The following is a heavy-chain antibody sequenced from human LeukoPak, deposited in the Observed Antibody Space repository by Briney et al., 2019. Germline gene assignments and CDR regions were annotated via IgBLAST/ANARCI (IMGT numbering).Heavy chain of an antibody. CDR2: MKGDGSEK. Sequence: GGSLRLSCVASGFTFSSYWMNWIRQAPGKGLQWVANMKGDGSEKYYVDSVKGRFTISRDNAKNSLYLQMNSLRAEDTAVYYCARGGKVDWFDPWGQGTLVTVSS. CDR3: ARGGKVDWFDP. J-gene: IGHJ5*02. CDR1: GFTFSSYW. V-gene: IGHV3-7*01. D-gene: IGHD2-15*01.